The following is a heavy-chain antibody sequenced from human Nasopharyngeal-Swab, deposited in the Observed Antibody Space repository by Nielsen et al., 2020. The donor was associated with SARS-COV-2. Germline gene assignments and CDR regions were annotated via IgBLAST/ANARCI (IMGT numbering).Heavy chain of an antibody. CDR3: ARAHYYDILTGYFLPGMGVMDV. V-gene: IGHV4-30-4*01. J-gene: IGHJ6*03. Sequence: RQAPGKGLEWIGYIYYSGSTYYNPSLKSRVTISVDTSKNQFSLKLSSVTAADTAVYCCARAHYYDILTGYFLPGMGVMDVWGKGTTVTVSS. D-gene: IGHD3-9*01. CDR2: IYYSGST.